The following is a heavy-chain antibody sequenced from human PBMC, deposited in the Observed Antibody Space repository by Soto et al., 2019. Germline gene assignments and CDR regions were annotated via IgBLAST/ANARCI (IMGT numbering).Heavy chain of an antibody. V-gene: IGHV3-21*01. Sequence: GGSLRLSCAASGFTFSSYSMNWVRQAPGKGLEWVSSISSSSSYIYYADSVKGRFTISRDNAKNSLYLQMNSLRAEDTAVYYCAREGYSSGWYYFDYWGQGTLVTVSS. CDR2: ISSSSSYI. CDR1: GFTFSSYS. CDR3: AREGYSSGWYYFDY. D-gene: IGHD6-19*01. J-gene: IGHJ4*02.